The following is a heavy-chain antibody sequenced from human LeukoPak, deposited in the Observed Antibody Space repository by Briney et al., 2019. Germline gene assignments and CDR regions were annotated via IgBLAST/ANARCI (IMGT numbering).Heavy chain of an antibody. D-gene: IGHD2-21*01. Sequence: SETLSLTCAVYGGSFSGYYWSWIRQPPGKGLEWIGEINHSGSTNYNPSLKSRVTISVDASKNQFSLKLSSVTAADTAVYYCARGIRYFDYWGQGTLVTVSS. CDR2: INHSGST. V-gene: IGHV4-34*01. CDR1: GGSFSGYY. J-gene: IGHJ4*02. CDR3: ARGIRYFDY.